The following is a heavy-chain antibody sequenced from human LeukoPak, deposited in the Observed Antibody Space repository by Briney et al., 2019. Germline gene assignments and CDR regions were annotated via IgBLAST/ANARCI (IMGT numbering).Heavy chain of an antibody. CDR1: GFTFSTYS. D-gene: IGHD1-14*01. V-gene: IGHV3-21*01. CDR3: ARVTGGARNVNFYYYHMDV. Sequence: GGSLRLSCAASGFTFSTYSMNWVRQAPGKGLEWVSSITSSSSYIYYADSVKGRFTISRDNAKNSLYLQMNSLRAEDTAVYYCARVTGGARNVNFYYYHMDVWGKGTTVTVPS. J-gene: IGHJ6*03. CDR2: ITSSSSYI.